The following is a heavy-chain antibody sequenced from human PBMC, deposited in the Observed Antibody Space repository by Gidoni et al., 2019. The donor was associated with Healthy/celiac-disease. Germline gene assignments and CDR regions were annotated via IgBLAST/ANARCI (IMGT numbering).Heavy chain of an antibody. Sequence: GLEWIGEINHSGSTNYNPSLKSRVTISVDTSKNQFSLKLSSVTAADTAVYYCARRVYDFWSGYYLDYWGQGTLVTVSS. CDR3: ARRVYDFWSGYYLDY. J-gene: IGHJ4*02. CDR2: INHSGST. V-gene: IGHV4-34*01. D-gene: IGHD3-3*01.